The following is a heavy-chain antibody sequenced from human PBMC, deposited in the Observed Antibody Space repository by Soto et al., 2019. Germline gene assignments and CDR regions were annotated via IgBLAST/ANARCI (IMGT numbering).Heavy chain of an antibody. CDR2: ISSSSFYT. D-gene: IGHD4-4*01. CDR3: ARGGRADYSKQLRPYDAFDI. Sequence: QVQLVESGGGLVKPGGSLRLSCAASGFTLSDYYMSWIRQAPGKGLEWVSYISSSSFYTNYADSVKGRFTISRDNAKNSLYLQMNSLRAEDTAVYYCARGGRADYSKQLRPYDAFDIWGQGTMVTVSS. J-gene: IGHJ3*02. V-gene: IGHV3-11*06. CDR1: GFTLSDYY.